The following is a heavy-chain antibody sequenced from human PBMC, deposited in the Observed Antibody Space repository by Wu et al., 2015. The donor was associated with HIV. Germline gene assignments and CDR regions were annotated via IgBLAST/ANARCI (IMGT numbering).Heavy chain of an antibody. D-gene: IGHD3-10*01. J-gene: IGHJ4*02. CDR1: GYTFTGYY. CDR2: INPNSGGT. CDR3: AREGTHYYGSGSYDY. Sequence: QVQLVQSGAEVKKPGASVKVSCKASGYTFTGYYMHWVRQAPGQGLEWMGWINPNSGGTNYAQKFQGRVTMTRDTSISPAYMELSRLRSDDTAVYYCAREGTHYYGSGSYDYWGQGTLVTVSS. V-gene: IGHV1-2*02.